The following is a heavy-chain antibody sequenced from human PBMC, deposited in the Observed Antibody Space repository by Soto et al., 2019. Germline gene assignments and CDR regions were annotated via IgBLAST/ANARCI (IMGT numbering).Heavy chain of an antibody. CDR2: IWYDGTKK. J-gene: IGHJ5*02. D-gene: IGHD6-19*01. CDR1: GFSLRTYG. Sequence: TGGSLRLSCAASGFSLRTYGMQWLRRAPSKGLEWVAFIWYDGTKKFYANSVKGRSTISKDNSNNILYLQMSGLRAEDTAVYYCARDVVTAVAGSVNWFDPWGQGTRVTVSS. CDR3: ARDVVTAVAGSVNWFDP. V-gene: IGHV3-33*01.